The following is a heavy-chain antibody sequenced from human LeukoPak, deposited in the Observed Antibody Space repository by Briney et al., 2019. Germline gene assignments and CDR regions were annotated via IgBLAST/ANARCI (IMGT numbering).Heavy chain of an antibody. D-gene: IGHD2/OR15-2a*01. Sequence: EASVKVSSKASGYPFTSYDLNWVRQAPGQRLEWMGCMNVKSGTADYAPKFQGRVTMTRNTSISTAYMELSSLRPEDTAVYYCARLPGYFGASWGQGTLVTVSS. CDR1: GYPFTSYD. V-gene: IGHV1-8*01. CDR3: ARLPGYFGAS. J-gene: IGHJ5*02. CDR2: MNVKSGTA.